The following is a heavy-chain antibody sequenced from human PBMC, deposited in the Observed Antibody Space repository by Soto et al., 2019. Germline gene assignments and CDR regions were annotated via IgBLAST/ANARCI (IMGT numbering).Heavy chain of an antibody. D-gene: IGHD2-8*02. Sequence: PSETLSLTCAVYGGCFCGYYWTWFRQPPGTGLEWIGEINHSGSTNYNPSLKSRVTISVDTSKNQFSLKLTSVTAADTAVYYCARDKITGLFDYWGQGTLVTVSS. CDR3: ARDKITGLFDY. J-gene: IGHJ4*02. CDR2: INHSGST. V-gene: IGHV4-34*01. CDR1: GGCFCGYY.